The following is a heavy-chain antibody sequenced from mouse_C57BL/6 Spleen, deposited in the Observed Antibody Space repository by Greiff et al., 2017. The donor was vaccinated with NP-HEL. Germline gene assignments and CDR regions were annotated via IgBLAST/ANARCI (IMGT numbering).Heavy chain of an antibody. V-gene: IGHV1-15*01. CDR3: TRRRSGELLPYYFDY. CDR2: IDPETGGT. Sequence: VQLQQSGAELVRPGASVTLSCKASGYTFTDYEMHWVKQTPVHGLEWIGAIDPETGGTAYNQKFKGKAILTADKSSSTAYMELRSLTSEDSAVYYCTRRRSGELLPYYFDYWGQGTTLTVSS. J-gene: IGHJ2*01. D-gene: IGHD2-12*01. CDR1: GYTFTDYE.